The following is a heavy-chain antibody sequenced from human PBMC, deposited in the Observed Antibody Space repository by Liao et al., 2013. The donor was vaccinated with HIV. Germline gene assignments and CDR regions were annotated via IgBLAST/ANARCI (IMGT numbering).Heavy chain of an antibody. CDR1: GGSIRSSNYY. CDR3: ARFPSRYTGSFY. D-gene: IGHD1-26*01. V-gene: IGHV4-39*07. CDR2: IYDSGST. Sequence: QLQLQESGPGLVKPSETLSLTCTVSGGSIRSSNYYWGWIRQPPGKGLEWIGSIYDSGSTYYNPSVKSRVTISVDTSKNQFSLRLSSVSAADTALYYCARFPSRYTGSFYWGQGALVTVSS. J-gene: IGHJ4*02.